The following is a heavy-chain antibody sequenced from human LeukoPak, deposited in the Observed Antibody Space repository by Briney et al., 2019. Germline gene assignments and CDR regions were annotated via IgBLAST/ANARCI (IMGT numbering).Heavy chain of an antibody. CDR2: ISASTTTT. D-gene: IGHD5-18*01. Sequence: GGSLRLSCAASGFTFSRYEMNWVRQAPGKRLEWVSYISASTTTTYYGDSVKGRFTISRDNAKNSLHLQMSSLRDEDTAIYYCAKATDTYGYLFDQWGQGTLVTVSS. CDR3: AKATDTYGYLFDQ. CDR1: GFTFSRYE. V-gene: IGHV3-48*03. J-gene: IGHJ4*02.